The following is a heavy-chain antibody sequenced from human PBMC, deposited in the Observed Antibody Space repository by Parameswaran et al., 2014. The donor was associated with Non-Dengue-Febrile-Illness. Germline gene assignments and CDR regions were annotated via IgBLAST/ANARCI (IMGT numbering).Heavy chain of an antibody. J-gene: IGHJ2*01. Sequence: AISSARWIRQPPGKGLEWIGYIYYSGSTNYNPSLKSRVTMSVDTSKNQFSLKLSSVTTADTAVYYCVRMNMMIHGSYWYFHLWGRGTLVTVSS. V-gene: IGHV4-59*01. CDR2: IYYSGST. CDR1: AISSA. D-gene: IGHD3-16*01. CDR3: VRMNMMIHGSYWYFHL.